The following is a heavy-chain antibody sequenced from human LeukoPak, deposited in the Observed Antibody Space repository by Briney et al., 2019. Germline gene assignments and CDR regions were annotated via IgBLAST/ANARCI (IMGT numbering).Heavy chain of an antibody. CDR3: VSRAGWNSDVASFDY. V-gene: IGHV1-2*02. D-gene: IGHD1-1*01. CDR2: ISRRSGAT. J-gene: IGHJ4*02. Sequence: ASVKVSCKASGYIFSDCYMHWVRQAPGRGFEWMGWISRRSGATKIAEKFQGRVTLTRDTSISTAYVELTNLASDDTAVYYCVSRAGWNSDVASFDYWGQGTLVIVSS. CDR1: GYIFSDCY.